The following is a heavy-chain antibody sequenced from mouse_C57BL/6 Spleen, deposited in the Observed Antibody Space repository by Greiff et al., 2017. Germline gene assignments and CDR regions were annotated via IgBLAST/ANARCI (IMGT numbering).Heavy chain of an antibody. CDR2: IRNKANGYTT. CDR3: ARYDTTVVAPFAY. D-gene: IGHD1-1*01. CDR1: GFTFTDYY. J-gene: IGHJ3*01. Sequence: EVQVVASGGGLVQPGGSLSLSCAASGFTFTDYYMSWVRQPPGKALEWLGFIRNKANGYTTEYSASVKGRFTISRDNSQSILYLQMNALRAEDSATYYCARYDTTVVAPFAYWGQGTLVTVSA. V-gene: IGHV7-3*01.